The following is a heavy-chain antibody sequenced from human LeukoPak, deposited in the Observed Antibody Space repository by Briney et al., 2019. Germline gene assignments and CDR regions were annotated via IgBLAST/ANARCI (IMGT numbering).Heavy chain of an antibody. J-gene: IGHJ4*02. D-gene: IGHD3-22*01. CDR3: AKTDDSSGYYYEYYFDY. CDR1: GFTFSSYA. Sequence: PGGSLRLSCAASGFTFSSYAMSGVRQAPGKGLEWVSAISGSGGSTYYADSVKGRFTISRDNSKNTLYLQMNSLRAEDTAVYYCAKTDDSSGYYYEYYFDYWGQGTLVTVSS. CDR2: ISGSGGST. V-gene: IGHV3-23*01.